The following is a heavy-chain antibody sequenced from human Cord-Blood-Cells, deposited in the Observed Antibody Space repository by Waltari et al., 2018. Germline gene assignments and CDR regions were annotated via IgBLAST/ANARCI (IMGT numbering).Heavy chain of an antibody. CDR2: ISGSGGST. CDR3: AKVYSGSSYFDY. CDR1: GFTFSSYA. Sequence: EVQLVESGGGLVQPGGSLRLSCAASGFTFSSYAMSWVRQAPGKGLEWVSAISGSGGSTYYSDSVKGRFTIARDNSKNTLYLQMNSLRAEDTAVYYCAKVYSGSSYFDYWGQGTLVTVSS. D-gene: IGHD1-26*01. J-gene: IGHJ4*02. V-gene: IGHV3-23*04.